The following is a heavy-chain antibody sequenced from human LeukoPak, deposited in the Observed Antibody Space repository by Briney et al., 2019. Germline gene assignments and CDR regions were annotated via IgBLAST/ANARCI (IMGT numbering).Heavy chain of an antibody. CDR1: GGSISSYY. CDR3: ARGDNPVRGVPHYFDY. D-gene: IGHD3-10*01. Sequence: SETLSLTCTVSGGSISSYYWSWIRQPPGKGLEWIGYIYYSGSTNYNPSLKSRVTISVDTSKNQFSLKLSSVTAADTAVYYCARGDNPVRGVPHYFDYWGQGTLVTVSS. V-gene: IGHV4-59*12. J-gene: IGHJ4*02. CDR2: IYYSGST.